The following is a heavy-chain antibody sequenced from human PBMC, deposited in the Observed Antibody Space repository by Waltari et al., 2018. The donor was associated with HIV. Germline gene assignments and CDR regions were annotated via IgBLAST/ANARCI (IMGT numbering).Heavy chain of an antibody. D-gene: IGHD3-16*01. CDR2: ISSSGSTI. CDR3: VRDPKTSWGELDY. J-gene: IGHJ4*02. Sequence: EVQLVESGGGLVQPEESLRLSCAASGFVFSSYSMIWVRQAPGEGLEWISFISSSGSTIYYADSVKGRFTVSRDNAENSLYLQMNSLRDEDTAVYYCVRDPKTSWGELDYWGQGTLVAVSS. CDR1: GFVFSSYS. V-gene: IGHV3-48*02.